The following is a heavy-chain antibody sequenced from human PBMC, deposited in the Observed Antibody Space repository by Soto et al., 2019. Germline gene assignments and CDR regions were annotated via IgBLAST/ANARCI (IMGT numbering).Heavy chain of an antibody. V-gene: IGHV4-34*01. D-gene: IGHD5-18*01. CDR2: INHSGST. CDR3: ACGYSYGGDAFDI. CDR1: GGSFSGYY. J-gene: IGHJ3*02. Sequence: QVQLQQWGAGLLKPSETLSLTCAVYGGSFSGYYWSWIRQPPGKGLEWIGEINHSGSTNYNPSLKGRVTISVDTSKNQFSLKLSSVTAADTAVYYCACGYSYGGDAFDIWGQGTMVTVSS.